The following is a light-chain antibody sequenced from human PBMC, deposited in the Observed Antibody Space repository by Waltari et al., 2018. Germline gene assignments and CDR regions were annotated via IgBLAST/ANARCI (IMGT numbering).Light chain of an antibody. V-gene: IGKV4-1*01. Sequence: VLYSSNNKNYLAWYQQRPGQPPKLLIYWASTRESGVPDRFSGSGSGTDFTLTISSLQAEDVAVYYCQQYYSTPPRTFGQGTKVEIK. CDR1: VLYSSNNKNY. CDR2: WAS. J-gene: IGKJ1*01. CDR3: QQYYSTPPRT.